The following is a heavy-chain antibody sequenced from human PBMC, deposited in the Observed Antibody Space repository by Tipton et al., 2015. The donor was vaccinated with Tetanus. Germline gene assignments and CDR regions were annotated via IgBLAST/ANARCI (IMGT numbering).Heavy chain of an antibody. CDR1: GFTFSSYA. CDR2: ISGSGGTT. D-gene: IGHD2-8*01. V-gene: IGHV3-23*01. J-gene: IGHJ4*02. Sequence: SLRLSCAASGFTFSSYAMSWVRQAPGKGLEWVSGISGSGGTTNYADSMKGRFTISRDNSKNTMYLQMNSLRAEDTAVYYCTKDVGIVLFDYWGQGTLVTVSS. CDR3: TKDVGIVLFDY.